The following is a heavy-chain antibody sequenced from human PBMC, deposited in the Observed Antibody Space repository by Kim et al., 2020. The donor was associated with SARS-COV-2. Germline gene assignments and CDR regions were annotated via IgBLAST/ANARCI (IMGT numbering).Heavy chain of an antibody. Sequence: SVKVSCKASGGTFSSSAISWVRQAPGQGLEWMGRIIPILGIANSAQKFQGRVTITADKSTSTAYMELSSLRSEDTAVYYCARISGSYYYYYGLDVWGQGTMVSVSS. CDR2: IIPILGIA. CDR3: ARISGSYYYYYGLDV. V-gene: IGHV1-69*04. J-gene: IGHJ6*02. CDR1: GGTFSSSA. D-gene: IGHD3-10*01.